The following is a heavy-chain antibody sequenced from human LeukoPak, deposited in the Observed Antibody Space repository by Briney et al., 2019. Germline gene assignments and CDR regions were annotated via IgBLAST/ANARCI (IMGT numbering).Heavy chain of an antibody. J-gene: IGHJ2*01. Sequence: ASVKVSCKASGYTFTSYYMHWVRQAPGQGLEWMGIIYPSGGSTSYAQKFQGRVTMTRDTSKNQFSLKLSSVTAADTAVYYCARHGVFGAAAAIRTQPFWYFDLWGRGTLVTVSS. D-gene: IGHD2-2*02. CDR2: IYPSGGST. V-gene: IGHV1-46*01. CDR3: ARHGVFGAAAAIRTQPFWYFDL. CDR1: GYTFTSYY.